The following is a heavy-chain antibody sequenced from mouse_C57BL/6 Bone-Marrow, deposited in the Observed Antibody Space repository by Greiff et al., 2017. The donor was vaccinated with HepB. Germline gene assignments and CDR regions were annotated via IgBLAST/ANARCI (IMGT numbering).Heavy chain of an antibody. J-gene: IGHJ4*01. V-gene: IGHV5-17*01. CDR3: AREGDYGAMDY. CDR2: ISSGSSTI. CDR1: GFTFSDYG. Sequence: EVKLMESGGGLVKPGGSLKLSCAASGFTFSDYGMHWVRQAPEKGLEWVAYISSGSSTIYYADTVKGRFTISRDNAKNTLFLQMTSLGSEDTAMYDCAREGDYGAMDYWGQGTSVTVSS.